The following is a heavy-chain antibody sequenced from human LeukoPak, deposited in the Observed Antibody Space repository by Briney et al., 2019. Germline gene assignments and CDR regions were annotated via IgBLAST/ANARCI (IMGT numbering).Heavy chain of an antibody. CDR2: ISSSSSYI. CDR3: ARERGAAAAGRALGY. J-gene: IGHJ4*02. CDR1: GFTFSSYS. V-gene: IGHV3-21*01. D-gene: IGHD6-13*01. Sequence: GGSLRLSCAASGFTFSSYSMNWVRQAPGKGLEWVSSISSSSSYIYYADSVKGRFTISRDNAKNSLYLQMNSLRAEDTAVYYCARERGAAAAGRALGYWGQGTLVTVS.